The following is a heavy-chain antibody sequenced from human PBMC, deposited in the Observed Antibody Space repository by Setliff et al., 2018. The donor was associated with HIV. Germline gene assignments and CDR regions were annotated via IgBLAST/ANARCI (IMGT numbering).Heavy chain of an antibody. CDR2: ISSGSSYI. CDR3: ARDSSTAADGGDAFDI. J-gene: IGHJ3*02. Sequence: GALRLSCAASGFTFTGYTMNWVRQAPGKGLEWVSSISSGSSYIYYADSLKGRFTISRDNAKNSLYLQMNSLRAEDTAVYYCARDSSTAADGGDAFDIWGQGTMVTVSS. V-gene: IGHV3-21*01. D-gene: IGHD6-13*01. CDR1: GFTFTGYT.